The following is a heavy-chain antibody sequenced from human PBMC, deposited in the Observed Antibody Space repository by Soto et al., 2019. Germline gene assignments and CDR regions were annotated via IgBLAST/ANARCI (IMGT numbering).Heavy chain of an antibody. CDR1: GFTFSSYG. CDR3: ARGRYSSSNPDWFDP. J-gene: IGHJ5*02. Sequence: QVQLVESGGGVVQPGRSLRLSCAASGFTFSSYGMHWVRQAPGKGLEWVAVIWYDGSNKYYADSVKGRFTISRDNSKNTLYLQMNSLRAEDTAVYYCARGRYSSSNPDWFDPWGQGTLVTVSS. V-gene: IGHV3-33*01. D-gene: IGHD6-13*01. CDR2: IWYDGSNK.